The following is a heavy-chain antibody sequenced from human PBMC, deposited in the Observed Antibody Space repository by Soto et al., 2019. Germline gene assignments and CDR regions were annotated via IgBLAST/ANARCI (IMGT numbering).Heavy chain of an antibody. Sequence: QVQLVESGGGVVQPGRSLRLSCAASGFTFSSYGMHWVRQAPGKGLEWVAVISYDGSDKYYADSVKGRFTISRDNSKNTLXLQMNSLRAEDTAVFYCAKEAVGATPDYWGQGTLVTVSS. CDR3: AKEAVGATPDY. V-gene: IGHV3-30*18. CDR2: ISYDGSDK. D-gene: IGHD1-26*01. CDR1: GFTFSSYG. J-gene: IGHJ4*02.